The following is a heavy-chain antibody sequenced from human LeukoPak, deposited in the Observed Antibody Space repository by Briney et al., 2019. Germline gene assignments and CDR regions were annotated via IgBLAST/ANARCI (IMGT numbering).Heavy chain of an antibody. CDR2: INHSGST. V-gene: IGHV4-34*01. D-gene: IGHD6-13*01. CDR3: ARARTGYSSSWYMSWFDP. Sequence: SETLSLTCAVYGGSFSGYYWSWIRQPPGKGLEWIGEINHSGSTNYNPSLKSRVTISVDTSKNQFSLKLSSVTAADTAVYYRARARTGYSSSWYMSWFDPWGQGTLVTVSS. J-gene: IGHJ5*02. CDR1: GGSFSGYY.